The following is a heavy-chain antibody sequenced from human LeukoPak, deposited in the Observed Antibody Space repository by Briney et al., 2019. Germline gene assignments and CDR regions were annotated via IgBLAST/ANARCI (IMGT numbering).Heavy chain of an antibody. Sequence: PSETLSLTCAVYGGSFSGYYWSWIRQPPGKGLDWIGEINHSGSTNYNPSLKSRVTISVDTSKNQFSLKLSSVTAADTAVYYCARGTRPHYYDSSGFGWFDPWGQGTLVTVSS. CDR2: INHSGST. CDR1: GGSFSGYY. D-gene: IGHD3-22*01. J-gene: IGHJ5*02. V-gene: IGHV4-34*01. CDR3: ARGTRPHYYDSSGFGWFDP.